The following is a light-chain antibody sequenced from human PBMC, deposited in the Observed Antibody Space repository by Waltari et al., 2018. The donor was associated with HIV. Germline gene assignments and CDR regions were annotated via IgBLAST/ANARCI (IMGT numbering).Light chain of an antibody. Sequence: QSALTQPASVSGSPGQSITISCTGTSSDVGGYNLVSWYQQHPGKVPKLMIYEVSKRPSGVSTRFSGSKSGNTASLTISGLQAEDEADYYCCSYAGSSTDVVFGGGTKLTVL. CDR2: EVS. CDR1: SSDVGGYNL. J-gene: IGLJ2*01. CDR3: CSYAGSSTDVV. V-gene: IGLV2-23*02.